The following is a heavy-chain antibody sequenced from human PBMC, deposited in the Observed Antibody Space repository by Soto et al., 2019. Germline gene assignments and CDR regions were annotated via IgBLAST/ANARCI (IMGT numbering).Heavy chain of an antibody. V-gene: IGHV5-51*01. CDR1: GYSFTSYW. D-gene: IGHD2-2*01. CDR3: ARQRYCSSTSCHRFDP. J-gene: IGHJ5*02. Sequence: GESLKISCKGSGYSFTSYWIGWVRQMPGKGLEWMGIIYPGDSDTRYSPSFQGQVTISADKSISTAYLQWSSLKASDTAMYYCARQRYCSSTSCHRFDPWGQGTLVTVPQ. CDR2: IYPGDSDT.